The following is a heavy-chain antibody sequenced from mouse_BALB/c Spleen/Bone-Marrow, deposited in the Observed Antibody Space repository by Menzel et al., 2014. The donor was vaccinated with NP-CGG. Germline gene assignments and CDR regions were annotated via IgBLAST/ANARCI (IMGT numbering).Heavy chain of an antibody. CDR3: ARDDYDAFAY. J-gene: IGHJ3*01. V-gene: IGHV1-7*01. D-gene: IGHD2-4*01. Sequence: QVQLKEPGAELAKPGASVKMSCKASGYTFTSYWMHWIKQRPGQGLEWIGYINPSTGYTEYNQTFKGKATLTAVKSSTTAYMQLSSLTSGDSAVYYCARDDYDAFAYWGQGTLVTVSA. CDR1: GYTFTSYW. CDR2: INPSTGYT.